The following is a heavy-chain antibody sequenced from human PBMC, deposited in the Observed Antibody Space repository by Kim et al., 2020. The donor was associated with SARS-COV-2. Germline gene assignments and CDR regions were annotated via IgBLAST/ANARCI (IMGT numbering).Heavy chain of an antibody. Sequence: GGSLRLSCAASGFTFSSYALSWVRQAPGKGLEWVSTISGSGGSTYYADSVKGRFTISRDNSKNTLYLQMNSLRAEDTAVYYCAKDPFYDFWSGYYFDYWGQGTLSPSPQ. V-gene: IGHV3-23*01. CDR1: GFTFSSYA. D-gene: IGHD3-3*01. CDR3: AKDPFYDFWSGYYFDY. CDR2: ISGSGGST. J-gene: IGHJ4*02.